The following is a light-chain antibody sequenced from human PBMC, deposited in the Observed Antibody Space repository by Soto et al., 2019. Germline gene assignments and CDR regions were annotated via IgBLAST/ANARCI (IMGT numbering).Light chain of an antibody. CDR3: QHYGGSFT. Sequence: EIVLTQSPGTLSLSQGERATLSCRASESVSSVYLAWYQHKPGQAPRLLIFGASSRATAIPDRFSGSGSGTDFTLTISRLEPEDFAVYYCQHYGGSFTFGQGTRLEIK. CDR1: ESVSSVY. V-gene: IGKV3-20*01. CDR2: GAS. J-gene: IGKJ5*01.